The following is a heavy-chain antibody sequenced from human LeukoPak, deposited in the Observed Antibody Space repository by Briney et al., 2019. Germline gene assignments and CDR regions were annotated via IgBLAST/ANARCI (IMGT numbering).Heavy chain of an antibody. D-gene: IGHD4-23*01. J-gene: IGHJ4*02. CDR3: ARSYYGGNDYFDY. V-gene: IGHV4-59*01. CDR2: IYYSGST. CDR1: GGSISSYY. Sequence: PSETLSLTCTVSGGSISSYYWSWIRQPPGKGLEWIGYIYYSGSTNYNPSLKSRVTISVDTSKNQFSLKLSSVTAADTAVYYCARSYYGGNDYFDYWGQGTLVTVSS.